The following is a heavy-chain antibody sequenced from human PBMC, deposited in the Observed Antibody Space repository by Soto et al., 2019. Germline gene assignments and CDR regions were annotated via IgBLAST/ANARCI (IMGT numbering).Heavy chain of an antibody. CDR2: IYSSGST. D-gene: IGHD3-3*01. CDR1: GGAISGYY. V-gene: IGHV4-4*07. J-gene: IGHJ5*02. CDR3: ARGQRFSDWFDP. Sequence: SETLSLTCTVTGGAISGYYWTWIRQSDGEGLEWIGRIYSSGSTNYNPSLKGRVTISLDTSMNYFSLRLSSVTAADTAVYYCARGQRFSDWFDPWGQGTLVTVSS.